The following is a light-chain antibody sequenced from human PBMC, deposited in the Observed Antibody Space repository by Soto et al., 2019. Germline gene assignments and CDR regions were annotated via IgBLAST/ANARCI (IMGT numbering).Light chain of an antibody. CDR1: QSISKW. V-gene: IGKV1-5*03. CDR3: QQYATYPT. CDR2: EAS. Sequence: DIQMTQSPSTLSASVGDRVTITCRASQSISKWLAWYQQKPGKAPKLLMYEASTLQSGVPSRFGGSGSGTDFTLTISSLQPDDFATYYCQQYATYPTFGQGTKVEIK. J-gene: IGKJ1*01.